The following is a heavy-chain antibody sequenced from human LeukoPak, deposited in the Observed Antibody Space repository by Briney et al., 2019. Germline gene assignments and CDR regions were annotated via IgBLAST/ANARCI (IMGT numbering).Heavy chain of an antibody. CDR2: IKQDGSEI. CDR1: GFTIRSYW. V-gene: IGHV3-7*05. Sequence: PGGSLRLSCAGSGFTIRSYWMAWVRQAPGRGLEWVAHIKQDGSEINYVDSVKGRFTISRDNSKNTVHLQMNSLRAEDTAVYYCATLRSGYFEYWGQGTLVTVSS. CDR3: ATLRSGYFEY. D-gene: IGHD2-15*01. J-gene: IGHJ4*02.